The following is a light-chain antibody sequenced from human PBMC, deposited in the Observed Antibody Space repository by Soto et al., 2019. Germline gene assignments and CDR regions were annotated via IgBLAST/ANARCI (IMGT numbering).Light chain of an antibody. CDR1: SSNIGGNS. J-gene: IGLJ1*01. Sequence: QSAVAQPPSASGTPGQRVTISCSGSSSNIGGNSVNWYQQLPGTAPKLLIYSKNQRPSGVPDRFSGSKSGTSASLAISGLQSDDEADYFCAAWDDSLDGYVFGTGTKVTVL. CDR3: AAWDDSLDGYV. V-gene: IGLV1-44*01. CDR2: SKN.